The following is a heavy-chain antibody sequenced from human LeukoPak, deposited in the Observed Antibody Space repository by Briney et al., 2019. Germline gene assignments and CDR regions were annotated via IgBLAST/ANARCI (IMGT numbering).Heavy chain of an antibody. Sequence: KVSCKASGGTFSSYAISWVRQAPGQGLEWMGRIISIFGTANYAQKFQGRVTITTDESTNTAYMELSSLRSEHTSVYYCARGNWDSSGWYYYYWGSGTLVTVSS. CDR3: ARGNWDSSGWYYYY. CDR2: IISIFGTA. J-gene: IGHJ4*02. CDR1: GGTFSSYA. V-gene: IGHV1-69*05. D-gene: IGHD6-19*01.